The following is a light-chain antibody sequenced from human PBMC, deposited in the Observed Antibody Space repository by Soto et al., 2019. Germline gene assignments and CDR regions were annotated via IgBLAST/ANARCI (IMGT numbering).Light chain of an antibody. J-gene: IGLJ1*01. CDR2: SNN. CDR3: EAWDDSLNGYV. Sequence: QSVLTQPPSASGSPGQRVTISCSGSSSNIGSNTVNCYQQHPGTAPKLLIYSNNQRPSGVPDRFSGSKSGTSASLAISVLQFEDEDDYYCEAWDDSLNGYVFGTGTKVTVL. CDR1: SSNIGSNT. V-gene: IGLV1-44*01.